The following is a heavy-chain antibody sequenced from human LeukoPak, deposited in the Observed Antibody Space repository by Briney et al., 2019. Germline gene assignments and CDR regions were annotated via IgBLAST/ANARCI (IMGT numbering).Heavy chain of an antibody. Sequence: SETLSLTCTVSGGSISSGGYYWSWIRQPPGKGLEWIGYIYHSGSTYYNPSLKSRITISVDRSKNQFSLKLSSVTAADTAVYYCAKLGDGGGYWGQGTLVTVSS. J-gene: IGHJ4*02. CDR1: GGSISSGGYY. CDR3: AKLGDGGGY. V-gene: IGHV4-30-2*01. CDR2: IYHSGST. D-gene: IGHD3-16*01.